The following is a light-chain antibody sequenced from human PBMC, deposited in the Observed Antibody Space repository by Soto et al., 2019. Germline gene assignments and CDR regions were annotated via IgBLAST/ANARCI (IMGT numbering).Light chain of an antibody. J-gene: IGKJ4*01. CDR3: QQYGLSPAT. Sequence: EIEMTQSPGTLSLSLGERATLTCWASQSVGSSYLGWYQQKPGQSPRLLIYGTSNRATGIPDRFSGSGSGTEFTLTISGLEPEDLAVYYCQQYGLSPATFGGGSKVDI. CDR2: GTS. CDR1: QSVGSSY. V-gene: IGKV3-20*01.